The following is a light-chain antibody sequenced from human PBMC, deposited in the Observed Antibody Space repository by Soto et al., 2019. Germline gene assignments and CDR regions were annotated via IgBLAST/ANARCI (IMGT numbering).Light chain of an antibody. J-gene: IGKJ3*01. V-gene: IGKV3-20*01. Sequence: IVITQSPATLSVSPCERVTISCRASQSIGRSHLAWYQQKPGQSPRLLMYGASTRAAGIPDRFSGSGSGTDFTLTISRLEPEDFAVYYCQQYVTSPFTFGPGTKVDIK. CDR2: GAS. CDR3: QQYVTSPFT. CDR1: QSIGRSH.